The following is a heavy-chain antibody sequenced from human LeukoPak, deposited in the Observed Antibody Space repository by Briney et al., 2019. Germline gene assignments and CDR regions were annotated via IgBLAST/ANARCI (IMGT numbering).Heavy chain of an antibody. CDR1: GFTFSSYG. J-gene: IGHJ3*02. CDR3: ARSDIVATIDAFDI. Sequence: PGGSLRLSCAASGFTFSSYGMHWVRQAPGKGLEWVAVIWYDGSNKYYADSVKGRFTISRNNSKNTLYLQMSSLRAEDTAVYHCARSDIVATIDAFDIWGQGTMVTVSS. CDR2: IWYDGSNK. V-gene: IGHV3-33*01. D-gene: IGHD5-12*01.